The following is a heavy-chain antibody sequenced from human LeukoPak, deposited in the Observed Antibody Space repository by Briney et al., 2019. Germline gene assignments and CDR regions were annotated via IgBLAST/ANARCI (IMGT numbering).Heavy chain of an antibody. Sequence: SVKVSCKASGGTFSSYAISWVRQAPGQGLEWMGRIIPILGIANYAQEFQGRVTITADKSTSTAYMELSSLRSEDTAVYYCARVFGGYYYYGMDVWGQGTTVTVSS. CDR2: IIPILGIA. J-gene: IGHJ6*02. CDR3: ARVFGGYYYYGMDV. CDR1: GGTFSSYA. D-gene: IGHD4-23*01. V-gene: IGHV1-69*04.